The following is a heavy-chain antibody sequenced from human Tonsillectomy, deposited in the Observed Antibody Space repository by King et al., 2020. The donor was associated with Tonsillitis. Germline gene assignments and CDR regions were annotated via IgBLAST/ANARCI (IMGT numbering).Heavy chain of an antibody. Sequence: VQLVESGGGVVQPGGSLRLSCAASGFSFSTYAMHWVRQAPGKGLEWVAFTRYDDSNKYYGDSVKGRYTISRDNSKNTLFLQMNSLRVEDTAVYYCAKPRSHYDFWSGLEYWGQGSLVTVSS. V-gene: IGHV3-30*02. J-gene: IGHJ4*02. D-gene: IGHD3-3*01. CDR1: GFSFSTYA. CDR2: TRYDDSNK. CDR3: AKPRSHYDFWSGLEY.